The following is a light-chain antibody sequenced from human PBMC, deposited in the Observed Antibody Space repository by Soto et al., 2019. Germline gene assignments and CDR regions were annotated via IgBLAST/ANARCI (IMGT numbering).Light chain of an antibody. CDR3: QQSYSTPPVT. V-gene: IGKV1-5*01. J-gene: IGKJ5*01. CDR1: QSISNW. Sequence: MTQAPSTLAAPVGDRCSITCRASQSISNWLAWYQQKPGTAPKVLIYHASNLQSGVPSRFSGSGSGTEFTFTISSLQPDDFATYYLQQSYSTPPVTFGQGTRLDIK. CDR2: HAS.